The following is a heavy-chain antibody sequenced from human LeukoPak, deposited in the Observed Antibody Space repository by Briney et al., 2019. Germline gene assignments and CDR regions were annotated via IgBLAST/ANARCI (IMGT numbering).Heavy chain of an antibody. CDR2: IKKDESEK. Sequence: GGSLRLSCAPPGFTFSSNWMSWVRQAPGKGLGWVANIKKDESEKYYVDSVKGRFTSSRDNAKNSLYLQMNSLRPEDTAVYYCAKDRGRFLEYLSSSSFDYWGQGTLVTVSS. J-gene: IGHJ4*02. CDR1: GFTFSSNW. D-gene: IGHD3-3*01. CDR3: AKDRGRFLEYLSSSSFDY. V-gene: IGHV3-7*01.